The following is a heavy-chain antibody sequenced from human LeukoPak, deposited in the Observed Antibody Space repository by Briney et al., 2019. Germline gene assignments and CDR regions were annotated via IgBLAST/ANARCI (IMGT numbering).Heavy chain of an antibody. CDR2: ISGSAGST. CDR3: ESDLDSWSY. V-gene: IGHV3-23*01. D-gene: IGHD3-10*01. CDR1: GFTFSTYA. Sequence: GGSLRLSCAASGFTFSTYAMSWVRQAPGKGLRWVSAISGSAGSTYYADSVKGRFIISRENSKNTVYLQMNSHRAEDTAVYYCESDLDSWSYWGQGTMVTVSS. J-gene: IGHJ4*02.